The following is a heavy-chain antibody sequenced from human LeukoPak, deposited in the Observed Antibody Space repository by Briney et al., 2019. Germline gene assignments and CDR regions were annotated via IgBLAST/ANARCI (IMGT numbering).Heavy chain of an antibody. Sequence: SVKVSCKASGGTFSSYAISWVRQAPGQGREWMGGIIPIFGTANYAQKFQGRVTITTDESTSTAYMELSSLRSEDTAVYYCARNPPTVTKSRHYYYYMDVWGKGTTVTVSS. CDR2: IIPIFGTA. CDR1: GGTFSSYA. D-gene: IGHD4-11*01. CDR3: ARNPPTVTKSRHYYYYMDV. J-gene: IGHJ6*03. V-gene: IGHV1-69*05.